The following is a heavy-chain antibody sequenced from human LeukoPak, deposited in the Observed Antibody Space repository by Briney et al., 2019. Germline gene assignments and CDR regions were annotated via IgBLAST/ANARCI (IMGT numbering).Heavy chain of an antibody. J-gene: IGHJ4*02. V-gene: IGHV4-59*01. D-gene: IGHD3-10*01. CDR1: GGSISSYY. CDR3: AGMVRGVNPYPHY. Sequence: SETLSLTCTVSGGSISSYYWGWIRQPPGKGLEWIGYIYYSGSTNYNPSLKSRVTISVDTSKNQFSLKLSSVTAADTAVYYCAGMVRGVNPYPHYWGQGTLVTVSS. CDR2: IYYSGST.